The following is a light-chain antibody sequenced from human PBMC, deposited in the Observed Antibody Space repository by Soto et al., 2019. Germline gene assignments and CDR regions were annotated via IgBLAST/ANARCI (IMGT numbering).Light chain of an antibody. V-gene: IGKV1-33*01. CDR1: QDITMY. CDR2: DAS. Sequence: DIQMTQSPSSLSASVGDRVTITCQASQDITMYLNWYQQKPGKAPKLLIYDASNLQTGVPSRFSDSGYGTDFTFTISSLQPEDIATYYCQKYDDVPQFGPGTKVDF. J-gene: IGKJ3*01. CDR3: QKYDDVPQ.